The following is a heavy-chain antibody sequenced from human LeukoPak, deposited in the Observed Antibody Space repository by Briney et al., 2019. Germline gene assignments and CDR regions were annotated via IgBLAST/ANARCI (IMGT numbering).Heavy chain of an antibody. D-gene: IGHD3-10*01. V-gene: IGHV4-4*02. J-gene: IGHJ4*02. CDR3: ARGLSVGRGVNKLYYFDY. Sequence: PSETLSLTCAVSGASISSPNWWTWVRQPPRKGLEWIGQVFHSGNTNYNPSLKSRVSMSVDKSQNQFSLRLSSVTAADTAAYYCARGLSVGRGVNKLYYFDYWGQGPLVTVSS. CDR2: VFHSGNT. CDR1: GASISSPNW.